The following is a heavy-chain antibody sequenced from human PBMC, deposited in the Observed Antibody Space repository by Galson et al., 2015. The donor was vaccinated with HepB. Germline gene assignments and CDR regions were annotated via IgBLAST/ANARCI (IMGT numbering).Heavy chain of an antibody. Sequence: SLRLSCAASGLTFSSYGMHWVRQAPGKGLEWVAIISYDGSVKYYADSVKGRFTISRDNSKNTLYLQLDSLRTEDTAVYYCTRDHCDSTRCLGDIFDYWGQGTLVTVSS. CDR1: GLTFSSYG. V-gene: IGHV3-30*03. D-gene: IGHD2-2*01. CDR3: TRDHCDSTRCLGDIFDY. J-gene: IGHJ4*02. CDR2: ISYDGSVK.